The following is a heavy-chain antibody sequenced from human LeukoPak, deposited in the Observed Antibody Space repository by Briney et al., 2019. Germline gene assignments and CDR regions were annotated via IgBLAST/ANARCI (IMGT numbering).Heavy chain of an antibody. J-gene: IGHJ4*02. CDR3: AVVVISPRNDYFDY. CDR1: GGTFSSYA. V-gene: IGHV1-69*04. CDR2: SIPILGIA. Sequence: SVKVSCTASGGTFSSYAISWVRQAPGQGLEWMGRSIPILGIANYAQKSQGRVTITADKSTSTAYMELSSLRSEDTAVYYCAVVVISPRNDYFDYWGQGTLVTVSS. D-gene: IGHD3-22*01.